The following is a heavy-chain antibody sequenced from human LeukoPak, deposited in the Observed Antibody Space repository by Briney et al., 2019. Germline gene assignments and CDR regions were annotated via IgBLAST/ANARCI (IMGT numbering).Heavy chain of an antibody. J-gene: IGHJ6*02. Sequence: SGGSLRLSCAASGFTFSSYWMSWVRQAPGKGLEWVANIKQDGSEKYYVDSVKGRFTISRDNAKNSLYLQMNSLRAEDTAVYYCARVGSSTPMGYYGMDVWGQGTTVTVSS. V-gene: IGHV3-7*01. CDR3: ARVGSSTPMGYYGMDV. D-gene: IGHD6-13*01. CDR2: IKQDGSEK. CDR1: GFTFSSYW.